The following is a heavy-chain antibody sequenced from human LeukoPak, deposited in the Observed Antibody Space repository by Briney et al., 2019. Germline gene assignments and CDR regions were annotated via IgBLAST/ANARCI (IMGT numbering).Heavy chain of an antibody. Sequence: SVKVSCKASGGTFSSYAISWVRQAPGQGLEWMGGIIPIFGTANYAQKFQGRVTITADESTSTAYMELSSLRSEDTAVYYCTRSFHSGYDYFDYWGQGTLVTVSS. J-gene: IGHJ4*02. CDR1: GGTFSSYA. CDR3: TRSFHSGYDYFDY. V-gene: IGHV1-69*01. CDR2: IIPIFGTA. D-gene: IGHD5-12*01.